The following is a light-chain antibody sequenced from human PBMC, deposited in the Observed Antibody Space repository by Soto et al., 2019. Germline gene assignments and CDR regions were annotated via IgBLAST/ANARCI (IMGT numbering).Light chain of an antibody. CDR1: SSDIGTYDY. Sequence: QSVLTQSPSASGSPGQSVTISCTGTSSDIGTYDYVSWYQHLPDKAPKLIIYEVSKRPSGVPDRFSGSKSGNTASLTVSGLQAEDEGDYYCCSYGGGNNFYVFGTGTKVTV. J-gene: IGLJ1*01. V-gene: IGLV2-8*01. CDR3: CSYGGGNNFYV. CDR2: EVS.